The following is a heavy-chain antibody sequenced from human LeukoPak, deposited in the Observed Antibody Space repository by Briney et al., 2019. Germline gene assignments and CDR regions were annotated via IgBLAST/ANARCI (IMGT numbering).Heavy chain of an antibody. CDR1: GFTFSSYA. CDR2: ISGSGGST. V-gene: IGHV3-23*01. D-gene: IGHD2-2*01. CDR3: ARDQAATDCSSTSCFFLAFDI. J-gene: IGHJ3*02. Sequence: GGSLRLSCAASGFTFSSYAMSWVRQAPGKGLEWVSAISGSGGSTYYADSVKGRFTISRDNSKNTLYLQMNSLRAEDTAVYYCARDQAATDCSSTSCFFLAFDIWGQGTMVTVSS.